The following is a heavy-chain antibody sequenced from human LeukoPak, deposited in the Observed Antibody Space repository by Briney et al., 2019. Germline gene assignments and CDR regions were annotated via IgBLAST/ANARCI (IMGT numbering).Heavy chain of an antibody. CDR3: ARGGYTYGFDAFDI. CDR1: GDSINSGSYY. CDR2: KYYSGRT. D-gene: IGHD5-18*01. J-gene: IGHJ3*02. V-gene: IGHV4-61*01. Sequence: PSVTLSLTCTVSGDSINSGSYYWSWIRQPPGKGLEWIGYKYYSGRTNYNPSLKSRVTISVDTSKNQFSLKLSSVTAADTAVYYCARGGYTYGFDAFDIWGQGTMVTVSS.